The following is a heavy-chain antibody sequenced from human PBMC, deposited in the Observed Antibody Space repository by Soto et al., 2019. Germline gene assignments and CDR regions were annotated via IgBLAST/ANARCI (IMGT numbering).Heavy chain of an antibody. CDR2: ISGSGSTI. Sequence: GGSLRLSCAASGFTFSSYAVSWVRQAPGKGPEWISSISGSGSTIYYADSVKGRFTISRDNSKNTLYLQMSSLRAEDTAVYYCAKVFYYYDSSGYYYFGYWGQGTLVTVSS. J-gene: IGHJ4*02. CDR1: GFTFSSYA. D-gene: IGHD3-22*01. V-gene: IGHV3-23*01. CDR3: AKVFYYYDSSGYYYFGY.